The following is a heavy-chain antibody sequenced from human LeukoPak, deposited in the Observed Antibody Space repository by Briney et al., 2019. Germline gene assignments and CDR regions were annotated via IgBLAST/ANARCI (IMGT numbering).Heavy chain of an antibody. V-gene: IGHV4-59*01. D-gene: IGHD3-3*01. CDR3: ARQVGDFWSGPLRLGYYMDV. CDR1: GGSISSYY. CDR2: IYYSGST. Sequence: SETLSLTCTVSGGSISSYYWSWIRQPPGKGLEWIGYIYYSGSTNYIPSLKSRVTISVDTSKNQFSLKLSSVTAADTAVYYCARQVGDFWSGPLRLGYYMDVWGKGTTVTVSS. J-gene: IGHJ6*03.